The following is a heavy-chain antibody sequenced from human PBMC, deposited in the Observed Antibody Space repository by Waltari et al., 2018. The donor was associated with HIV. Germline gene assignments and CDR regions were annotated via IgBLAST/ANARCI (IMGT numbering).Heavy chain of an antibody. Sequence: QLQIQQWGAGLVKPSETLSLTCAVSGDSFTGSYWSFIRQPPGKGLEWIGEIHPSCTTNYNPSLKSRVTLSLQTSKSEFYLTLTSVTAADTAVYYCARRAGHSNGSQRLDHWGQGTLVSVSA. CDR3: ARRAGHSNGSQRLDH. CDR1: GDSFTGSY. D-gene: IGHD3-22*01. J-gene: IGHJ4*02. CDR2: IHPSCTT. V-gene: IGHV4-34*01.